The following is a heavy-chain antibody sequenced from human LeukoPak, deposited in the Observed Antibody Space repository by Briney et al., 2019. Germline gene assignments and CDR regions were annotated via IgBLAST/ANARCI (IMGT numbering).Heavy chain of an antibody. V-gene: IGHV1-2*02. CDR2: IYCKDGAT. J-gene: IGHJ4*02. CDR3: ARDGVSVMPEFDF. Sequence: ASVKVSCKASGYTFSDYYIYWVRQAPGQGLEWMGWIYCKDGATKYAEKFEGSVTMTRDTSIDTVYMELSGLTSDDTAVFYCARDGVSVMPEFDFWGQGTLVTVSS. D-gene: IGHD5/OR15-5a*01. CDR1: GYTFSDYY.